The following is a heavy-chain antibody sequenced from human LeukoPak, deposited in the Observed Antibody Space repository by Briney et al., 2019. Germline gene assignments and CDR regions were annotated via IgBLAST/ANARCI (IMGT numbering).Heavy chain of an antibody. CDR3: ARETIDEAAGIDY. J-gene: IGHJ4*02. D-gene: IGHD6-13*01. CDR1: GFTVSSNY. Sequence: GGSLRLSCAASGFTVSSNYMSWVRQAPGKRLEWVSVIYSGGSTYYADSVKGRFTISRDNSKNTLYLQMNSLRAEDTAVYYCARETIDEAAGIDYWGQGTLVTVSS. CDR2: IYSGGST. V-gene: IGHV3-53*01.